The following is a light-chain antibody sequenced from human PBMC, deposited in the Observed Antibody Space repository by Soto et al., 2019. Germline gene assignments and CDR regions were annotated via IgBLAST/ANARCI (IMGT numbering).Light chain of an antibody. Sequence: SYELSQPPSVSVAPGQTARISCGGANFETKRVHWYQQRQGQAPILVVYDNNDRPSGNPERFTGSNSGNSATLTISRVEAGDEADYDCQVWESCGYHPYVFGGGTKVT. CDR3: QVWESCGYHPYV. CDR2: DNN. CDR1: NFETKR. J-gene: IGLJ1*01. V-gene: IGLV3-21*02.